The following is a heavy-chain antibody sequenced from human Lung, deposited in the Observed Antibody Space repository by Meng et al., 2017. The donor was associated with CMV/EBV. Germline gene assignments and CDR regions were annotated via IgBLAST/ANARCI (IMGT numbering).Heavy chain of an antibody. CDR2: TYYRSKWYN. CDR1: GDSVSSNSAA. D-gene: IGHD4-17*01. CDR3: AREGPTVTPFEY. J-gene: IGHJ4*02. Sequence: SQXXSLTXAISGDSVSSNSAAWNWIRQSPSRGLEWLGRTYYRSKWYNDYAVSVKSRITINPDTSKNQFSLQLNSVTPEDTAVYYCAREGPTVTPFEYWGQGTXVNGAS. V-gene: IGHV6-1*01.